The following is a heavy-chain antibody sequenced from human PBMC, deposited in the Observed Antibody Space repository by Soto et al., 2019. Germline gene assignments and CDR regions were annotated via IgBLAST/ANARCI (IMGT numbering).Heavy chain of an antibody. J-gene: IGHJ4*02. V-gene: IGHV4-59*01. CDR2: IYYSGST. CDR3: ARERADGGKIY. CDR1: GGSISSYF. Sequence: TSETLSLTCTVSGGSISSYFWSWIRQPPGKGLEWIGYIYYSGSTNYNPSLKSRVTISVDTSKNQFSLKLTSVTAADTAVYYCARERADGGKIYWGQGTLVTAPQ. D-gene: IGHD2-15*01.